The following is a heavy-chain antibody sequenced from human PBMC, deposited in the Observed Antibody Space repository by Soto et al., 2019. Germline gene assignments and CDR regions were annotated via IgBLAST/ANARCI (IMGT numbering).Heavy chain of an antibody. CDR2: IIPIVDIP. V-gene: IGHV1-69*02. CDR1: GGTFSRYT. J-gene: IGHJ6*02. CDR3: ASHVTGVLVLGTSPPGGDNFGWDV. Sequence: QVQLVQSGAEVKKPGSSVKVSCKASGGTFSRYTFTWVRQAPGQGLEWMGRIIPIVDIPNYAQKFQGRVTITADKYTSTAYMELSRLTSDDTAVYYCASHVTGVLVLGTSPPGGDNFGWDVWGQGTTVSVS. D-gene: IGHD2-8*02.